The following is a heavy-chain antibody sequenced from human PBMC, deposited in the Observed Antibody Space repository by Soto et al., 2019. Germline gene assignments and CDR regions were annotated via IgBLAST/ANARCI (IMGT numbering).Heavy chain of an antibody. D-gene: IGHD6-13*01. CDR2: ISSSGSTI. J-gene: IGHJ6*02. CDR3: ARDQEAGSFFPYYYGMDV. V-gene: IGHV3-48*03. Sequence: AGGSLRLSCATSGFTFSSYEMNWVRQAPGKGLEWVSYISSSGSTIYYADSVKGRFTISRDNAKNSLYLQMDSLRAEDTAVYYCARDQEAGSFFPYYYGMDVWGQGXTVTVSS. CDR1: GFTFSSYE.